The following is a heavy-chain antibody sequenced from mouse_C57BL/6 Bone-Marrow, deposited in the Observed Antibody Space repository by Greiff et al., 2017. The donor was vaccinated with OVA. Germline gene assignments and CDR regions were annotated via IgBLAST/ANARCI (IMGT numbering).Heavy chain of an antibody. V-gene: IGHV1-80*01. CDR3: SRGAY. J-gene: IGHJ3*01. CDR1: GYAFSNYW. CDR2: IYPGDGDT. Sequence: VQRVESGAELVKPGASVKISCKASGYAFSNYWMNWVKQRPGQGLEWIGQIYPGDGDTNYNEKFKGKATLTADKSSSTAYMQLSSLNSEDSAVYFCSRGAYWGQGTLVTVSA.